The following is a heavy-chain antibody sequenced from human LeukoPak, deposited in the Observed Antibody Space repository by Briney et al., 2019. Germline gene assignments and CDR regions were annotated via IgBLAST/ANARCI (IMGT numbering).Heavy chain of an antibody. CDR3: AKDSKWGEWEDY. V-gene: IGHV3-30-3*01. CDR1: GFTFSSYA. CDR2: ISYDGSNK. Sequence: GRSLRLSCAASGFTFSSYAMHWVRQAPGKGLEWVAVISYDGSNKYYADSVKGRFTISRDNSKNMLYLQMNSLRAEDTAVYYCAKDSKWGEWEDYWGQGTLVTVSS. D-gene: IGHD1-26*01. J-gene: IGHJ4*02.